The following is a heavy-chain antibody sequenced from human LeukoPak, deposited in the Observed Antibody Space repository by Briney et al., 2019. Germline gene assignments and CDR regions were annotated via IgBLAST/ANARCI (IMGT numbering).Heavy chain of an antibody. CDR1: GFTFSNYA. J-gene: IGHJ3*02. CDR3: ARPMIVVVITAKAFDI. V-gene: IGHV3-30*04. CDR2: ISYDGSNK. D-gene: IGHD3-22*01. Sequence: PGGSLRLSCAASGFTFSNYALHWVRQAPGKGLEWVAVISYDGSNKFYADSVKGRFTISRDNSKNTLYLQMNSLRAEDTAVYYCARPMIVVVITAKAFDIWGQGTMVTVSS.